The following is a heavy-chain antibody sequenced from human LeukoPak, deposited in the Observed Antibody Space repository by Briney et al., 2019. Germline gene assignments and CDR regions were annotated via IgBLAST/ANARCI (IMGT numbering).Heavy chain of an antibody. V-gene: IGHV4-34*01. CDR1: GGSFSGYY. D-gene: IGHD3-22*01. Sequence: SETLSLTCAVYGGSFSGYYWSWIRQPPGKGLEWIGEINHSGSTNYNPSLKSRVTISVDTSKNQFSLKLSSVTAADTAVYYCARDPGYYDSSGPGDYWGQGTLVTVSS. CDR2: INHSGST. CDR3: ARDPGYYDSSGPGDY. J-gene: IGHJ4*02.